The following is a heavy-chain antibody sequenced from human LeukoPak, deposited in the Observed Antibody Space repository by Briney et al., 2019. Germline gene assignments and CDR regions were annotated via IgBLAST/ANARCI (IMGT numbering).Heavy chain of an antibody. V-gene: IGHV1-8*02. D-gene: IGHD3-22*01. J-gene: IGHJ6*03. Sequence: ASVKVSCKASGYTFTGYYMHWVRQAPGQGLEWMGWMNPNSGNTGYAQKFQGRVTMTRNTSISTAYMELSSLRSEDTAVYYCARGTTVVTDYMDVWGKGTTVTISS. CDR2: MNPNSGNT. CDR1: GYTFTGYY. CDR3: ARGTTVVTDYMDV.